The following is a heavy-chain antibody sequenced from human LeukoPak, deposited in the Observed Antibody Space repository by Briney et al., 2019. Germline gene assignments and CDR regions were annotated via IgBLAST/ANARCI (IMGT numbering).Heavy chain of an antibody. CDR2: IGGSGGAT. CDR3: GKDFLVGITVLFDS. Sequence: PGGSLRLSCAASGFTFSVYAMSWVRQAPGKGLEWVSAIGGSGGATSYADSVKGRFTISRDNSKNTVYLQMNSLRVEDKAIYYCGKDFLVGITVLFDSWGQGTLVTVSS. V-gene: IGHV3-23*01. J-gene: IGHJ4*02. CDR1: GFTFSVYA. D-gene: IGHD1-26*01.